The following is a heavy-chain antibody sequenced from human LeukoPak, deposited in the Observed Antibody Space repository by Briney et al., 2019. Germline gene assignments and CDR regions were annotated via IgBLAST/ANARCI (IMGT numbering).Heavy chain of an antibody. Sequence: GGSLRLSCAASGFIFNNAWMSWVRQAPGKGLEWAGRIKSKTDGGTTDYAAPVKGRFTISRDNARNSLYLQMNSLRPEDTAVYYCAREGYNYGLSYSYHFDYWGQGVLVTVSA. J-gene: IGHJ4*02. CDR3: AREGYNYGLSYSYHFDY. V-gene: IGHV3-15*01. CDR2: IKSKTDGGTT. D-gene: IGHD5-18*01. CDR1: GFIFNNAW.